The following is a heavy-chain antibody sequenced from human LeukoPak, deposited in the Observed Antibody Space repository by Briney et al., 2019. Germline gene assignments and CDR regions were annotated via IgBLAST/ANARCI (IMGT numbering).Heavy chain of an antibody. CDR1: GFTFSTYS. J-gene: IGHJ4*02. CDR3: TRYNNDHFDY. CDR2: IRGGGEDT. D-gene: IGHD1-14*01. Sequence: PGGSLRLSCAASGFTFSTYSMSWVRQAPGKGLEWVSAIRGGGEDTYYADSVKGRFTISRDNSKNTMSVQMDDLRAEDTAVYYCTRYNNDHFDYWGQGTLVTVSS. V-gene: IGHV3-23*01.